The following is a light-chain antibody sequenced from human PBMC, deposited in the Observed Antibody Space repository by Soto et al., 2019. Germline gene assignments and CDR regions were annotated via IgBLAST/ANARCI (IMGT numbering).Light chain of an antibody. CDR3: QQYNSYLLT. CDR2: DAS. Sequence: DIQMTQSPSTLSASVGDRVTITCRASQSISSWLAWYQQKPGKAPKLLIYDASSLESGVPSRFSGSGSWTEFTLTISSLQPDEFATYYCQQYNSYLLTFGGGTKVEIK. J-gene: IGKJ4*01. V-gene: IGKV1-5*01. CDR1: QSISSW.